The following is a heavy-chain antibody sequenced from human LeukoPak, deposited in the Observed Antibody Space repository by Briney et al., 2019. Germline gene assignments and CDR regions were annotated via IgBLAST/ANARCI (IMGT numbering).Heavy chain of an antibody. CDR1: GFTFSSYS. J-gene: IGHJ4*02. D-gene: IGHD6-19*01. CDR3: AKIAVGLGRYFDY. CDR2: ISSSSSTI. V-gene: IGHV3-48*04. Sequence: GGSLRLSCAASGFTFSSYSMNWVRQAPGKGLEWVSYISSSSSTIYYADSVKGRFTISRDNAKNSLYLQMNSLRAEDTAVYYCAKIAVGLGRYFDYWGQGTLVTVSS.